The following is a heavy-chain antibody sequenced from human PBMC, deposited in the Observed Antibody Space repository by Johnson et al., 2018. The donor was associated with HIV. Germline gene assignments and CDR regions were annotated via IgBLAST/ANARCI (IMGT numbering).Heavy chain of an antibody. CDR2: IGTAGDT. V-gene: IGHV3-13*01. J-gene: IGHJ3*02. Sequence: VQLVESGGGLVQPGGSLRLPCAASEFAFSSYDMHWVRQAPGKGLEWVSSIGTAGDTYYSGSVKGRFTISRENAKNSLYLQMNSLRVEDTAIYYCAGRSSAWYEDAFDIWGQGTMVTVSS. CDR1: EFAFSSYD. D-gene: IGHD6-19*01. CDR3: AGRSSAWYEDAFDI.